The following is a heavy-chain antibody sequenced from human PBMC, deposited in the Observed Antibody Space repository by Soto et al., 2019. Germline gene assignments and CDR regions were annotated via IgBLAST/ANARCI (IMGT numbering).Heavy chain of an antibody. CDR2: IYYSGST. J-gene: IGHJ4*02. CDR1: GGSISSGDYY. D-gene: IGHD2-15*01. Sequence: QVQLQESGPGLVKPSQTLSLTCTVSGGSISSGDYYWSWIRQPPGKGLEWIGYIYYSGSTYYNPSLKGRVTISVAPSKNQFSLKLSSVTAADTAVYYCASYCSGGSCYEGRSSLFDYWGQGTLVTVSS. V-gene: IGHV4-30-4*01. CDR3: ASYCSGGSCYEGRSSLFDY.